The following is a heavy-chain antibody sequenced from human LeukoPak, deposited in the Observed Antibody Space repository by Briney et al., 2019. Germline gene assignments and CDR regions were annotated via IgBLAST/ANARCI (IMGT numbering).Heavy chain of an antibody. CDR1: GGSFSGYY. CDR3: ARGRAAAAGTIYYYYYYMDV. CDR2: INHSGST. Sequence: SETLSLTCAVYGGSFSGYYWSWIRQPPGKGLEWIGDINHSGSTNYNPSLKSRVTISVDTSKNQFSLKLSSVTAADTAVYYCARGRAAAAGTIYYYYYYMDVWGKGTTVTVSS. D-gene: IGHD6-13*01. V-gene: IGHV4-34*01. J-gene: IGHJ6*03.